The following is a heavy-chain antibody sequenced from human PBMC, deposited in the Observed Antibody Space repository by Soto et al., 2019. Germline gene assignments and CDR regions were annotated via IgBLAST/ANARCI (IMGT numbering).Heavy chain of an antibody. D-gene: IGHD6-19*01. CDR2: MNPNSGNT. CDR3: ARSFDSSGWSWDYYYYMDV. J-gene: IGHJ6*03. CDR1: GYTFTSYD. Sequence: ASVKVSCKASGYTFTSYDINWVRQATGQGLEWMGWMNPNSGNTGYAQKFQGRVTMTRNTSISTAYMELSSLRSEDTAVYYCARSFDSSGWSWDYYYYMDVWGKGTTVTVSS. V-gene: IGHV1-8*01.